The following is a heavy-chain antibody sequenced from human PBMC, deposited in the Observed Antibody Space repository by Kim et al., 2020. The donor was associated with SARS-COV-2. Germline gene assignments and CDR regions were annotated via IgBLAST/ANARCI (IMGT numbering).Heavy chain of an antibody. D-gene: IGHD3-22*01. CDR2: LSGSGANT. J-gene: IGHJ4*02. Sequence: GGSLRLSCAASGFTFSSYALSWVRQAPGKGLEWVSGLSGSGANTYYADSVKGRFTISRDNSKSILYLWMTSLKVEDMAVYYCARGDQTVLYYDRGYDYSGQGTLGTVSS. CDR1: GFTFSSYA. CDR3: ARGDQTVLYYDRGYDY. V-gene: IGHV3-23*01.